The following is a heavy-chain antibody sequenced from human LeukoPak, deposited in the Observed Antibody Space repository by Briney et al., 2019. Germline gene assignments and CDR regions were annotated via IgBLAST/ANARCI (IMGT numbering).Heavy chain of an antibody. CDR1: GFTFDDYA. Sequence: GGSLRLSCAASGFTFDDYAMHWVRQAPGKGLEWVWGVCWNSGTIGYAVSVKGRFTISRENAKNSPYLQMNSLRPEDTAFYYCDREGYYDTSGYPDYWGQGTLVTVSS. V-gene: IGHV3-9*01. J-gene: IGHJ4*02. CDR2: VCWNSGTI. CDR3: DREGYYDTSGYPDY. D-gene: IGHD3-22*01.